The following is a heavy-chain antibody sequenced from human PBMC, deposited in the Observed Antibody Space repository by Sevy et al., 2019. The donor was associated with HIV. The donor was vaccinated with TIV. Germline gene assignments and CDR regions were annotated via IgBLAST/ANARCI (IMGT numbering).Heavy chain of an antibody. CDR1: GFTISRYA. CDR2: FSYDGSNQ. D-gene: IGHD2-2*01. J-gene: IGHJ6*02. CDR3: ARDWGGYCINTNCRPSYGMDV. V-gene: IGHV3-30*04. Sequence: GGSLRLSCAASGFTISRYAMHWVRQAPGKGLEWVAVFSYDGSNQYYADSVKGRFTISRDNSKNTLYLQMNSLRAEDTAVYYCARDWGGYCINTNCRPSYGMDVWGQGTTVTVSS.